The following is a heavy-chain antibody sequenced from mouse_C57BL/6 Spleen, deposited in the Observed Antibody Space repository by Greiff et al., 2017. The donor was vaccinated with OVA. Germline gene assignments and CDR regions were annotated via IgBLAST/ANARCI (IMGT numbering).Heavy chain of an antibody. CDR3: ARGGSSRYWYYDG. J-gene: IGHJ1*03. V-gene: IGHV1-52*01. CDR2: IDPSDSET. Sequence: QVQLQQPGAELVRPGSSVKLSCKASGYTFTSYWMHWVKQRPIQGLEWIGNIDPSDSETHYNQKFKDKATLTVDKSSSTAYMQLSSLTSEDSAVYYCARGGSSRYWYYDGWGTGTTVTVSS. D-gene: IGHD1-1*01. CDR1: GYTFTSYW.